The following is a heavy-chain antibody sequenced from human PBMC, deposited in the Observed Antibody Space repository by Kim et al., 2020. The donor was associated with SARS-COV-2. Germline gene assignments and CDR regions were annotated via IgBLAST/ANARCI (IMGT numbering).Heavy chain of an antibody. J-gene: IGHJ6*02. CDR2: ISGSGGST. CDR3: AKSLTAAMVSYYYYGMDV. Sequence: GGSLRLSCAASGFTFSSYAMSWVRQAPGKGLEWVSAISGSGGSTYYADSVKGRFTISRDNSKNTLYLQMNSLRAEDTAVYYCAKSLTAAMVSYYYYGMDVWGQGTTVTVSS. CDR1: GFTFSSYA. V-gene: IGHV3-23*01. D-gene: IGHD5-18*01.